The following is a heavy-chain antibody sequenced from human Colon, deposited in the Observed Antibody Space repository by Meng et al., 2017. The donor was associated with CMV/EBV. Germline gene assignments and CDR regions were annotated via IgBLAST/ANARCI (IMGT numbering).Heavy chain of an antibody. V-gene: IGHV4-39*07. CDR3: ARDRHSEVVIALKGTFDI. Sequence: SETLSLTCNVSGGSISSTSYYWAWIRQSPGKGLEWIGSVYYSGYTYSNPSLSSRLSISVDRSKNQFFLRLSSVTAADTAVYYCARDRHSEVVIALKGTFDIWGQGTRVTV. CDR1: GGSISSTSYY. J-gene: IGHJ3*02. D-gene: IGHD2-21*01. CDR2: VYYSGYT.